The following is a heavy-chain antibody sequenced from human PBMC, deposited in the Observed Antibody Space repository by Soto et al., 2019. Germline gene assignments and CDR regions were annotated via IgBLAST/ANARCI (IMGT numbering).Heavy chain of an antibody. CDR3: ASTVVEGKSDY. J-gene: IGHJ4*02. Sequence: GGSLRLSCAASGFTFSSYSMNWVRQAPGKGLEWVSSISSSSSYIYYADSVKGRFTISRDNAKNSLYLQMNSLRAEDTAVYYCASTVVEGKSDYWGQGTLVTVSS. V-gene: IGHV3-21*01. CDR2: ISSSSSYI. D-gene: IGHD2-15*01. CDR1: GFTFSSYS.